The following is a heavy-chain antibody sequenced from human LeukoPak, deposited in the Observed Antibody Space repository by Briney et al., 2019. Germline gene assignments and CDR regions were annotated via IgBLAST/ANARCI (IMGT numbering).Heavy chain of an antibody. J-gene: IGHJ4*02. V-gene: IGHV3-23*01. CDR3: AKDHLPIRITMIVVVYPGVAFDY. D-gene: IGHD3-22*01. Sequence: GGSLRLSCAASRFTFSSYAMSWVRQAPGKGLEWVSAISGSGGSTYYADSVKGRFTISRDNSKNTLYLQMNSLRAEDTAVYYCAKDHLPIRITMIVVVYPGVAFDYWGQGTLVTVSS. CDR1: RFTFSSYA. CDR2: ISGSGGST.